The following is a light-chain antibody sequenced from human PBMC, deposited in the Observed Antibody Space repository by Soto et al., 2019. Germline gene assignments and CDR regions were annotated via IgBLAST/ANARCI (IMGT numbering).Light chain of an antibody. Sequence: QSALTQPPSVSGSPGQSVTISCTGTSSDVGSYNRVSWYQQPPGTAPKLMIYEVNNRPSGVPDRFSGSRSGNPASLTISGLQAEDEADYYCSSYTSSSAVVFGGGTKLTVL. J-gene: IGLJ2*01. CDR1: SSDVGSYNR. CDR3: SSYTSSSAVV. CDR2: EVN. V-gene: IGLV2-18*02.